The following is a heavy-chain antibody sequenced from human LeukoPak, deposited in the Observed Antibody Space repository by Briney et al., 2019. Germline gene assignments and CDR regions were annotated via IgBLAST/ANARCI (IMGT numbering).Heavy chain of an antibody. Sequence: PSETLSLTCTVSGGSISSSSYYWGWIRQPPGKGLEWIGSIYYIGSTYYNPSLKSRVTISVDTSKNQFSLKLSSVTAADTAVYYCARTKMEIDYWGQGTLVTVSS. D-gene: IGHD5-24*01. J-gene: IGHJ4*02. CDR1: GGSISSSSYY. V-gene: IGHV4-39*01. CDR3: ARTKMEIDY. CDR2: IYYIGST.